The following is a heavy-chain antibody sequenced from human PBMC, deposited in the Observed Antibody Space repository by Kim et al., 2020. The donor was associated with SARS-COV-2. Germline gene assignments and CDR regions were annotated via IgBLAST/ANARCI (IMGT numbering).Heavy chain of an antibody. J-gene: IGHJ4*02. CDR3: AAAFGGKAPPDY. CDR2: IVVGSGNT. D-gene: IGHD2-15*01. CDR1: GFTFTSSA. Sequence: SVKVSCKASGFTFTSSAVQWVRQARGQRLEWIGWIVVGSGNTNYAQKFQERVTITRDMSTSTAYMELSSLRSEDTAVYYCAAAFGGKAPPDYWGQGTLVTVSS. V-gene: IGHV1-58*01.